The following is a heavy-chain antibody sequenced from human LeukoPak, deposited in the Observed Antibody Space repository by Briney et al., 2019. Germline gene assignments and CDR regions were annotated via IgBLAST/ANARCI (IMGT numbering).Heavy chain of an antibody. V-gene: IGHV3-23*01. CDR2: VSASGDAT. CDR3: ARPLFGENLDSFYI. Sequence: GGSLRLSCAASGFNFKTYAMTWVRQAPGKGLEWVSGVSASGDATYYADSVKGRFTISRDNSKNTLYLQLNSLRAGDSAVYYCARPLFGENLDSFYIWGQGTPVTVSS. CDR1: GFNFKTYA. D-gene: IGHD2/OR15-2a*01. J-gene: IGHJ4*03.